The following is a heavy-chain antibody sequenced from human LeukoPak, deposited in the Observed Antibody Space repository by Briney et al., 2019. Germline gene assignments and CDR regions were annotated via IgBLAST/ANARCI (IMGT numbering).Heavy chain of an antibody. J-gene: IGHJ4*02. D-gene: IGHD3-22*01. V-gene: IGHV3-48*01. CDR2: ISSSSSTI. CDR1: GFTFSNYA. CDR3: ARGERYYDSSGYYHGLDY. Sequence: GGSLRLSCAASGFTFSNYAMSWVRQAPGKGLEWVSYISSSSSTIYYADSVKGRFTISRDNAKNSLYLQMNSLRAEDTAVYYCARGERYYDSSGYYHGLDYWGQGTLVTVSS.